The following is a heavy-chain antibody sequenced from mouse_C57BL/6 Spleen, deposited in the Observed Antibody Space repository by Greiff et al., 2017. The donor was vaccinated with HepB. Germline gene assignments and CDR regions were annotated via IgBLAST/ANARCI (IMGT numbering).Heavy chain of an antibody. CDR1: GFTFSSYA. V-gene: IGHV5-4*01. D-gene: IGHD1-1*01. CDR2: ISDGGSYT. CDR3: ARSYGSSYDWYFDV. Sequence: EVQLVESGGGLVKPGGSLKLSCAASGFTFSSYAMSWVRQTPEKRLEWVATISDGGSYTYYPDNVKGRFTISRDNAKNNLYLQMSHLKSEDTAMYYCARSYGSSYDWYFDVWGTGTTVTVSS. J-gene: IGHJ1*03.